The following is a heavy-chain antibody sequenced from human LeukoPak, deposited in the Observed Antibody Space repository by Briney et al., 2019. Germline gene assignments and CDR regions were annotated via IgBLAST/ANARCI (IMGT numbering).Heavy chain of an antibody. CDR3: ARPYYYDSRVDP. CDR2: MYYSGST. V-gene: IGHV4-30-4*01. CDR1: GGSISSGDYY. Sequence: SQTLCLTCTVSGGSISSGDYYWSWIRQPPGKGLEWIGYMYYSGSTYYNPSLKSRVTISLDTSKNQFSLKLSSVTAADTAVYYCARPYYYDSRVDPWGQGTLVTVSS. D-gene: IGHD3-22*01. J-gene: IGHJ5*02.